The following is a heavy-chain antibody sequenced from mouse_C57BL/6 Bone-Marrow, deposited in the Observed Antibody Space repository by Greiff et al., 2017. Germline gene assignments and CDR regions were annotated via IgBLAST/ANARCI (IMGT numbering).Heavy chain of an antibody. Sequence: QVQLQQSGAELVMPGASVKLSCKASGYTFTSYWMHWVKQRPGQGLEWIGEIDPSDSYTNSNQKFKGKSTLTVDKSSSTAYMQLSSLTSDDSAVYYCAREDDGYYSAWFAYWGQGTLVTVSA. V-gene: IGHV1-69*01. CDR2: IDPSDSYT. D-gene: IGHD2-3*01. CDR3: AREDDGYYSAWFAY. CDR1: GYTFTSYW. J-gene: IGHJ3*01.